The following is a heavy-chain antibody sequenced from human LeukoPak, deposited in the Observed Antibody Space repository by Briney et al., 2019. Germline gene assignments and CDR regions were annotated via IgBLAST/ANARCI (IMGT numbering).Heavy chain of an antibody. J-gene: IGHJ5*02. D-gene: IGHD1-1*01. Sequence: SETLSLTCTVSGGALTNYYWSWIRQPPGKGLEWIGYIYYSGSTNYNPSLKSRVTISVDTSKNQFSLKLSSVTAADTAVYYCARKKFIATGGFDPWGQGTLVTVSS. V-gene: IGHV4-59*01. CDR1: GGALTNYY. CDR2: IYYSGST. CDR3: ARKKFIATGGFDP.